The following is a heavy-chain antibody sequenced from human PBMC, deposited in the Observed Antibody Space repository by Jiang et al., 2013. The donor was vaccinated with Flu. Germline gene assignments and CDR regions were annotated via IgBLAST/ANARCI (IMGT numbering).Heavy chain of an antibody. CDR1: GFTFSSYW. V-gene: IGHV3-7*03. J-gene: IGHJ4*02. CDR3: ARDLSPATYYYDSSGYYW. CDR2: IKQDGSEK. D-gene: IGHD3-22*01. Sequence: RLSCAASGFTFSSYWMSWVRQAPGKGLEWVANIKQDGSEKYYVDSVKGRFTISRDNAKNSLYLQMNSLRAEDTAVYYCARDLSPATYYYDSSGYYWWGQGTLVTVSS.